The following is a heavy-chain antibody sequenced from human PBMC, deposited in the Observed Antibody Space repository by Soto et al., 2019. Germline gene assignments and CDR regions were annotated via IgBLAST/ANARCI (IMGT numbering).Heavy chain of an antibody. CDR2: THYSGST. CDR3: AGQPYNSRFDP. CDR1: GASISNYY. V-gene: IGHV4-59*08. J-gene: IGHJ5*02. D-gene: IGHD1-20*01. Sequence: PSETLSLTCTVSGASISNYYWTWIRQPPGKGLEWIGYTHYSGSTDYNSYLKSRVTISVDMSKNQVSLKLSSVTVADTAVYYCAGQPYNSRFDPWGQGTLITVS.